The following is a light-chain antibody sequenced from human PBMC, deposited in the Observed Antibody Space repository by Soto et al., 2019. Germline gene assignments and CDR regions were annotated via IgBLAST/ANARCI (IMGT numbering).Light chain of an antibody. J-gene: IGLJ1*01. Sequence: QSALTQPASVFGSPGQSITISCTGTSSDVGGYNYVSWYQQHPGKAPKLMIYEVSNRPSGVSNRFSGSKSGNTASLTISGLQAEDEADYYCSSYTSSSTLAVFGTGTKLTVL. CDR2: EVS. CDR1: SSDVGGYNY. CDR3: SSYTSSSTLAV. V-gene: IGLV2-14*01.